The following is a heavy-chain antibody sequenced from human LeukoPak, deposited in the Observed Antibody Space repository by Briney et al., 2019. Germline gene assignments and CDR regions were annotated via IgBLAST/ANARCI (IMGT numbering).Heavy chain of an antibody. CDR3: ARDLYYGGKSPLSS. Sequence: GGSLRLSRAASGFTFSNYAMHWFRQAPGKGLEWVAVITYDGSNKYYAASVKGRFTISRDNSKNTLYLQMNGLRAEDTAVYYCARDLYYGGKSPLSSWGQGTLVTVSS. D-gene: IGHD4-23*01. CDR1: GFTFSNYA. J-gene: IGHJ4*02. V-gene: IGHV3-30-3*01. CDR2: ITYDGSNK.